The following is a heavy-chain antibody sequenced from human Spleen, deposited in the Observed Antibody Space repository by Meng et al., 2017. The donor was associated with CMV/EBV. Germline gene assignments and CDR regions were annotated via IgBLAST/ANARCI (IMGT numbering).Heavy chain of an antibody. V-gene: IGHV3-30*04. D-gene: IGHD3-10*01. CDR2: ISNDGSNK. Sequence: SGCSFTNCALHRVRQVPGKGLGWVAVISNDGSNKYYADSVEGRFTMSRDNSKNTLYLQMNSLRTEDTAIYYCARGPTGTPFGYFDYWGQGTLVTVSS. CDR3: ARGPTGTPFGYFDY. CDR1: GCSFTNCA. J-gene: IGHJ4*02.